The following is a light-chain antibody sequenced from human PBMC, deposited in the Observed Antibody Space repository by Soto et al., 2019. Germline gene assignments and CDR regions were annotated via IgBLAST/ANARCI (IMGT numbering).Light chain of an antibody. V-gene: IGLV1-44*01. CDR2: TNT. J-gene: IGLJ2*01. CDR3: AAWDDSLNIPV. Sequence: QSALTQPPSASGTPGQKVTISCSGSTSKVGTYTVDWYQQLPGAAPKLLIYTNTERPSGVPDRFSGSKSGTSASLAISGLQSEDEADYYCAAWDDSLNIPVFGGGTKLTVL. CDR1: TSKVGTYT.